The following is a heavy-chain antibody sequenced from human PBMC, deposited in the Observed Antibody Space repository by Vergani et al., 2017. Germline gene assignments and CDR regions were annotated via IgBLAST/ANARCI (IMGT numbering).Heavy chain of an antibody. Sequence: EVQLVESGGGLVQPGRSLRLSCAVSGFTFDDYAMYWVRQAPGKGLEWVSGISWNSGHIGYADSVKGRFTISRDNTKNSLYLQMNSLRAEDMALYYCAKGGGYTLREGYCDHWGQGTLVTVSS. D-gene: IGHD5-12*01. V-gene: IGHV3-9*03. J-gene: IGHJ4*02. CDR2: ISWNSGHI. CDR1: GFTFDDYA. CDR3: AKGGGYTLREGYCDH.